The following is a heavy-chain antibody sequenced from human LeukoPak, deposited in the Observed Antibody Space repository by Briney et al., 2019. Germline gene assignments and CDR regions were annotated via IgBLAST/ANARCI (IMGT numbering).Heavy chain of an antibody. CDR2: IYYSGST. Sequence: SQTLSLTCTVSGGSISSGGYYWGWIRQHPGKGLEWIGYIYYSGSTYYNPSLKSRVTISVDTSKNQFSLKLSSVTAADTAVYYCARGVATSYDKYSDDGQGGLDYWGQGTLVTVSS. J-gene: IGHJ4*02. CDR1: GGSISSGGYY. CDR3: ARGVATSYDKYSDDGQGGLDY. V-gene: IGHV4-31*03. D-gene: IGHD5-12*01.